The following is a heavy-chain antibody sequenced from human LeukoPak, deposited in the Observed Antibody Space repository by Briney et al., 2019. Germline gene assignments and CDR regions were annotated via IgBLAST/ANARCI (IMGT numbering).Heavy chain of an antibody. CDR3: ARGGPYWSSGYYYYFDY. D-gene: IGHD3-22*01. CDR2: LSGSGDRT. V-gene: IGHV3-23*01. Sequence: GGSPRLSCAASGFTFSSYAMAWVRQAPGKGLEWVSGLSGSGDRTFYADSVKGRFTITRDNSKNTLYLQMNNLRAEDTAVYYCARGGPYWSSGYYYYFDYWGQGTLVTVSS. CDR1: GFTFSSYA. J-gene: IGHJ4*02.